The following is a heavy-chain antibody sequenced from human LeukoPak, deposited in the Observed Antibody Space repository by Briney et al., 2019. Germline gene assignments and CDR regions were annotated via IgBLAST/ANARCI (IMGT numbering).Heavy chain of an antibody. CDR1: GGSISSSNW. CDR3: ARGRDDYVWGSYRPRAYLGLWFDP. D-gene: IGHD3-16*02. CDR2: IHTSGNT. Sequence: PSGTLSLTCAVSGGSISSSNWWSWVRQPPGKGLEWIGHIHTSGNTNYNPSLKSRVTISVDTSKNQFSLKLSSVTAADTAVYYCARGRDDYVWGSYRPRAYLGLWFDPWGQGTLVTVSS. J-gene: IGHJ5*02. V-gene: IGHV4-4*02.